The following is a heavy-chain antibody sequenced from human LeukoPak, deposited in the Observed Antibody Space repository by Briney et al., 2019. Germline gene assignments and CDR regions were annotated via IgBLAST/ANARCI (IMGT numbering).Heavy chain of an antibody. J-gene: IGHJ4*02. CDR2: ISGSGVTT. Sequence: GGSLRLSCTASGSTFSNYPMSWVRQAPGQGLEWVSSISGSGVTTLYADSVKGRFAISRDNSKNTLYLQMNSLRAEDTAVYYCAKAARWNYFDYWGPGTLVTVSS. CDR1: GSTFSNYP. D-gene: IGHD4-23*01. V-gene: IGHV3-23*01. CDR3: AKAARWNYFDY.